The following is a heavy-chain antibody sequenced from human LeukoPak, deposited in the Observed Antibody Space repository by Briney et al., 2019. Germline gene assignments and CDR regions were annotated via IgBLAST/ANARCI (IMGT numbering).Heavy chain of an antibody. CDR3: ATDLSSSRNMDV. V-gene: IGHV1-24*01. J-gene: IGHJ6*03. D-gene: IGHD6-6*01. CDR1: GYTLTELS. Sequence: ASVKVSCKVSGYTLTELSMHWVRQAPGKGLEWMGGFDPEDGGTIYAQKFQGRVTMTEDTSTDTAYMELSSLRSEDTAVYYCATDLSSSRNMDVWGKGTTVTVSS. CDR2: FDPEDGGT.